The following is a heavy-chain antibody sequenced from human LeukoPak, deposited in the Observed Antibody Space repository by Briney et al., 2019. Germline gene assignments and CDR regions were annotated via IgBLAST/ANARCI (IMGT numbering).Heavy chain of an antibody. D-gene: IGHD4-17*01. CDR3: AKDHYGDYG. CDR2: SGGGDNT. J-gene: IGHJ4*02. Sequence: GGSLRLSCAASRFTFSTYAMNWVRQAPGKGLEWVSASGGGDNTYYADSVKGRFTISRDNSKNTLYLQMKSLRAEDTAVYYCAKDHYGDYGWGLGTLVAVSS. CDR1: RFTFSTYA. V-gene: IGHV3-23*01.